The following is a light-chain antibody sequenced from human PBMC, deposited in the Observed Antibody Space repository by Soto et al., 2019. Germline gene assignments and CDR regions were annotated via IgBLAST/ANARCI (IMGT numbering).Light chain of an antibody. V-gene: IGLV2-14*01. Sequence: QSALTQPASVSGSPGQSITISCTGTSSYIGAYNYVSWYQQLPGKAPKLMISDVSNRPSGVSNRFSGSKSGSAASLTISGLQAEDEADFYCTSYTISGTLVFGTGTKVTVL. CDR1: SSYIGAYNY. CDR3: TSYTISGTLV. CDR2: DVS. J-gene: IGLJ1*01.